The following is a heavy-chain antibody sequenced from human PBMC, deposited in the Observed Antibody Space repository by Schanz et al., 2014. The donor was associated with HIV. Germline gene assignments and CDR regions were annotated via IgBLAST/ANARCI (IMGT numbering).Heavy chain of an antibody. D-gene: IGHD3-22*01. CDR1: GGSFSAYY. V-gene: IGHV4-34*01. Sequence: QVQLQQWGAGLLKPSETLSLTCVVYGGSFSAYYWSWIRQPPGKGLEWIGKINHSGNTNYNPSLKSRVTISIDVSKRQFSLRLKSGTAADTAVYFCARGAHMYRSDRSGNNYGPSYYYYGLDVWGQGTTVTVSS. J-gene: IGHJ6*01. CDR3: ARGAHMYRSDRSGNNYGPSYYYYGLDV. CDR2: INHSGNT.